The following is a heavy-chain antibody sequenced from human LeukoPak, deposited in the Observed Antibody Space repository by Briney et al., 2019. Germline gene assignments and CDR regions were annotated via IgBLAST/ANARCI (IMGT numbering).Heavy chain of an antibody. CDR2: IYYSGST. D-gene: IGHD4-17*01. CDR3: ARHKGRDYGDLHFDY. J-gene: IGHJ4*02. Sequence: SETLSLTCTVSGGSISSYYWSWIRQPPGKGLEWIGYIYYSGSTNYNPSLKSRATISVDPSKTQFSLKLSPVTAADTAVYYCARHKGRDYGDLHFDYWGQGTLVTVSS. CDR1: GGSISSYY. V-gene: IGHV4-59*08.